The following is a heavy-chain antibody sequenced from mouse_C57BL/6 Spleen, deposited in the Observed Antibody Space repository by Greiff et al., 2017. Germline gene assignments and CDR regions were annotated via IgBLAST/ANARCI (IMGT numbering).Heavy chain of an antibody. V-gene: IGHV1-77*01. CDR1: GYTFTDYY. J-gene: IGHJ2*01. D-gene: IGHD2-1*01. CDR2: CGPGSGST. CDR3: VSTMVY. Sequence: QVQLQQSGAELVKPGASVKISCKASGYTFTDYYINWVKQRPGQGLEWIGKCGPGSGSTYYNEKFKGKATLTADKSSSTAYMQLSSLTSEDSAVYFCVSTMVYWGQGTTLTVSS.